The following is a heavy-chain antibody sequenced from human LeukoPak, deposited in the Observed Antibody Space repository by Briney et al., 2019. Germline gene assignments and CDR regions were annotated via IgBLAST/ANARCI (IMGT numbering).Heavy chain of an antibody. D-gene: IGHD2-2*01. J-gene: IGHJ4*02. CDR3: ARRDIVVVPAATFDY. V-gene: IGHV4-34*01. Sequence: SETLPLTCAVSGGSFSGYYWSWIRRPPGKGLVWIGEINHSGSTNYNPSLKSRVTISVDTSKNQFSLKLSSVTAADTAVYYCARRDIVVVPAATFDYWGQGTLVTVSS. CDR1: GGSFSGYY. CDR2: INHSGST.